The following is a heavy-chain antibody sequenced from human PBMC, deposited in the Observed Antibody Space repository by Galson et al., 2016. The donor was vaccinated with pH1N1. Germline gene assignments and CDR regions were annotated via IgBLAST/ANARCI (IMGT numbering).Heavy chain of an antibody. V-gene: IGHV3-74*03. J-gene: IGHJ4*02. D-gene: IGHD6-13*01. CDR2: INSDSTFT. Sequence: SLRLSCAGSGYTFSAFWMHWVRRGPETGLVWVSRINSDSTFTMYTDSVKGRFTISRDNAKNTVYLQMNSLRAEDTGVYYCARAPYSINWYYSFWGQGILVTVSS. CDR1: GYTFSAFW. CDR3: ARAPYSINWYYSF.